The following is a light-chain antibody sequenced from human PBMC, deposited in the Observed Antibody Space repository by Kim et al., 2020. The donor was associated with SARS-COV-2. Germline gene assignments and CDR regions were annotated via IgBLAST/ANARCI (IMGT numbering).Light chain of an antibody. V-gene: IGKV3-20*01. Sequence: SVGERASLSCRARPSVANNQLAWYQQRPGQNPSRLIDGASSRATGIPDRFIGSGSATDFTLTISSLEPEDFAVYYCQQHGSSVWTFGQGTKVDIK. CDR3: QQHGSSVWT. J-gene: IGKJ1*01. CDR1: PSVANNQ. CDR2: GAS.